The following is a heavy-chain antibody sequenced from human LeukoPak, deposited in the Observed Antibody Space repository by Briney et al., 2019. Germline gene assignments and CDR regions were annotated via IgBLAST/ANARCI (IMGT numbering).Heavy chain of an antibody. J-gene: IGHJ3*02. Sequence: GVSLRLSCAASGFTVSSNYMTWVRQAPGKGLEWVSLIYSGGSTSYAGSVRGRFTISRDNSQNTLYLQMNSLRAEDTAVYYCARIETVADAFDIWGQGTLVTVSS. V-gene: IGHV3-66*01. D-gene: IGHD1-1*01. CDR1: GFTVSSNY. CDR2: IYSGGST. CDR3: ARIETVADAFDI.